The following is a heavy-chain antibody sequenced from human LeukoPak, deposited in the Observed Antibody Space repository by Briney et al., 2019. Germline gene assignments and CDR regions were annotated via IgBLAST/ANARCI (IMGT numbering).Heavy chain of an antibody. CDR3: ARAISSGWSFDY. CDR1: GFTVSSNY. V-gene: IGHV3-66*02. Sequence: PGGSLRLSCAASGFTVSSNYMSWVRQAPGKRLEWASVIYSGGSTYYADSVKGRFTISRDNSKNTLYLQMNSLRAEDTAVYYCARAISSGWSFDYWGQGTLVTVSS. CDR2: IYSGGST. J-gene: IGHJ4*02. D-gene: IGHD6-19*01.